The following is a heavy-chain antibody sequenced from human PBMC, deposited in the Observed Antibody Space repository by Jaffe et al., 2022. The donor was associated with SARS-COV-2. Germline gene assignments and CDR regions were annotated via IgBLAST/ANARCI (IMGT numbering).Heavy chain of an antibody. Sequence: QVQLVESGGGVVQPGRSLRLSCAASGFTFSSFGMHWVRQAPGKGLEWVAVISYDGNNEYYADSVKGRFTISRDNSKNTLYLQMNSLRAEDTALYYCAKDQRWGFFDFWGQGTLVTVSP. CDR2: ISYDGNNE. V-gene: IGHV3-30*18. CDR3: AKDQRWGFFDF. J-gene: IGHJ4*02. CDR1: GFTFSSFG. D-gene: IGHD4-17*01.